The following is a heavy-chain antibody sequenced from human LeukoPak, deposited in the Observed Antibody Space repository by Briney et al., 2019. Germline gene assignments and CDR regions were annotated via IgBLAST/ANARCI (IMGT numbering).Heavy chain of an antibody. J-gene: IGHJ4*02. CDR3: ARAGTKTLDY. V-gene: IGHV4-39*01. CDR2: IYYSGST. CDR1: GGSISSSSYY. D-gene: IGHD1-1*01. Sequence: SQTLSLTCTVSGGSISSSSYYWGWIRQPPGKGLEWIGNIYYSGSTFYNPSLKSRVTISVEMSKNQFSLKLSSVTAADTAVYYWARAGTKTLDYWGQGTLVTVSS.